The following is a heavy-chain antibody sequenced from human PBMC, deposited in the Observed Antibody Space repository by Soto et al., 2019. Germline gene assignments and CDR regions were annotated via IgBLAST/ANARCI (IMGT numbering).Heavy chain of an antibody. CDR1: GFSLSTYGMG. V-gene: IGHV2-5*02. Sequence: QITVKESGLTLVKPTETLTLPCTFSGFSLSTYGMGVGWIRQPPGKALEWLALIYWDDDKRYSPSLRSRLTITKDTSKNQVDLTMTSMDPVDTATYYCARLTRGVYDLDRLWENFDYWGQGTLVTVSS. J-gene: IGHJ4*02. CDR2: IYWDDDK. D-gene: IGHD5-12*01. CDR3: ARLTRGVYDLDRLWENFDY.